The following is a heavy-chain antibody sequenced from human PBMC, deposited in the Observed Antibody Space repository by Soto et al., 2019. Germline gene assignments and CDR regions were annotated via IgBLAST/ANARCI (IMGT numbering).Heavy chain of an antibody. CDR3: ARQAYSSGWYFDY. Sequence: ETLSLTCTVSGGSISSSSYYWGWIRQPPGKGLEWIGSIYYSGSTYYSPSLKSRVTISVDTSKNQFSLKLSSVTAADTAVYYCARQAYSSGWYFDYWGQGTLVTVSS. V-gene: IGHV4-39*01. D-gene: IGHD6-19*01. J-gene: IGHJ4*02. CDR2: IYYSGST. CDR1: GGSISSSSYY.